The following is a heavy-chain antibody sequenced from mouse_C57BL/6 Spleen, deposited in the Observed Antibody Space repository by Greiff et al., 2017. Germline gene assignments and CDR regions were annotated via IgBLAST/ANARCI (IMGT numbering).Heavy chain of an antibody. D-gene: IGHD2-5*01. CDR2: IHPNSGST. CDR3: ARSHYSNDAMDY. V-gene: IGHV1-64*01. CDR1: GYTFTSYW. Sequence: QVQLKQSGAELVKPGASVKLSCKASGYTFTSYWMHWVKQRPGQGLEWIGMIHPNSGSTNYNEKFKSKATLTVDKSSSTAYMQLSSLTSEDSAVYYCARSHYSNDAMDYWGQGTSVTVSS. J-gene: IGHJ4*01.